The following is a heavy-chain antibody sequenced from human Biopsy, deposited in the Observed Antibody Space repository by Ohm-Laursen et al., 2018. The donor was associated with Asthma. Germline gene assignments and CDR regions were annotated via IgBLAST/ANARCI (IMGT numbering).Heavy chain of an antibody. CDR3: ARGQKSAGDRWFDP. CDR1: GFPFYNSA. J-gene: IGHJ5*02. CDR2: INPNSGGT. V-gene: IGHV1-2*06. Sequence: ASVKVSCKTSGFPFYNSAVQWARQAPGQGLEWMGRINPNSGGTNYAQKFQGRVTMTRDTSISTAYMEVSRLRSDDTAVYYCARGQKSAGDRWFDPWGQGTLVTVSS. D-gene: IGHD6-13*01.